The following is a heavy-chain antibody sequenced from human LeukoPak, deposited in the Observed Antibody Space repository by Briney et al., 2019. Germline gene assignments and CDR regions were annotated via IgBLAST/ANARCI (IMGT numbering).Heavy chain of an antibody. CDR2: IYYCGST. D-gene: IGHD6-13*01. CDR1: GGSFSGYY. Sequence: SETLSLTCAVYGGSFSGYYWSWIRQPPGKGLEWIGSIYYCGSTYYNPSLKSRVTISVDTSKNQFSLKLSSVTAADTAVYYCAPSQIAAAGTGDYFDYWGQGTLVTVSS. CDR3: APSQIAAAGTGDYFDY. J-gene: IGHJ4*02. V-gene: IGHV4-34*01.